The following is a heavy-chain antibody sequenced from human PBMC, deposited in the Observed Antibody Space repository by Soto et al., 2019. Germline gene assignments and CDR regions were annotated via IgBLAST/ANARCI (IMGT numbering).Heavy chain of an antibody. Sequence: QVQLQESGPGLVKPSETLSLTCSVSGDSISSYYWSWIRQSAGKGLEWIGSAYITGDTNYNPYLKSRVTMSLDTSKNQLSLKLNSVTDADTAVYYCAREYTETGDGPTPYSFDYWGQGSPVTVSS. J-gene: IGHJ4*02. CDR2: AYITGDT. D-gene: IGHD7-27*01. V-gene: IGHV4-4*07. CDR3: AREYTETGDGPTPYSFDY. CDR1: GDSISSYY.